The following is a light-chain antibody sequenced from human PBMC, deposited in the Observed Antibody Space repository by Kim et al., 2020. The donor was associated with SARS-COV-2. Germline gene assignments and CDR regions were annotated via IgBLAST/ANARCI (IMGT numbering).Light chain of an antibody. CDR1: SGSVSSRYY. J-gene: IGLJ3*02. CDR2: NTA. Sequence: QTVVTQEPSISVSPGGTVTLTCGLSSGSVSSRYYPSWYQQTPGQAPRTLIYNTAIRSAGVPGRFSGSILGNKDALTITGAQTDDESDYYCALWMGSDIWVFGGGTKVTVL. V-gene: IGLV8-61*01. CDR3: ALWMGSDIWV.